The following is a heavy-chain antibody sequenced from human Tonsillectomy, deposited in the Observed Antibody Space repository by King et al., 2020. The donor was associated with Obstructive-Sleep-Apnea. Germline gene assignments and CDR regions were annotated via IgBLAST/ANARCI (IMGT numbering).Heavy chain of an antibody. CDR3: ARGHTYDSWGFFSF. J-gene: IGHJ4*02. D-gene: IGHD3-22*01. Sequence: VQLVESGGGLVKPGGSLRLSCAASGFTFSTYSMNWVRQAPGKGLEWVSFIDSSSSYIYYADSVKGRFTISRDNAKNSLHLQMSSLRAEDTAVYYCARGHTYDSWGFFSFWGQGTLVTVSA. V-gene: IGHV3-21*01. CDR1: GFTFSTYS. CDR2: IDSSSSYI.